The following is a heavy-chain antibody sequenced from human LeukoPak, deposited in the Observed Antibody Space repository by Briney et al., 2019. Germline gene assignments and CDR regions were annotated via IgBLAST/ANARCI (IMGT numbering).Heavy chain of an antibody. CDR1: GFTFNTYA. D-gene: IGHD3-22*01. V-gene: IGHV3-33*01. CDR3: ARSSRDSSGYFFDY. Sequence: GKSLRLSCVASGFTFNTYAMHWVRQAPGKGLEWVAVISYDEITKYYGDSVQGRFTISRDNSQNTVDLQMNSLRAEDAAVYYCARSSRDSSGYFFDYWGQGSLVTVSS. CDR2: ISYDEITK. J-gene: IGHJ4*02.